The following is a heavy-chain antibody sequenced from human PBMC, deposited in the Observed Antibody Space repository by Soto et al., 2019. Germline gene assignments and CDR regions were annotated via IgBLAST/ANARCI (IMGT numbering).Heavy chain of an antibody. CDR3: ARVSGIYYYGMDV. CDR1: GGSFSGYY. Sequence: PSETLSLTCAVYGGSFSGYYWSWIRQPPGKGLEWIGEINHSGSTNYNPSLKSRATISVDTSKNQFSLKLSSVTAADTAVYYCARVSGIYYYGMDVWGQGTTVTVSS. V-gene: IGHV4-34*01. J-gene: IGHJ6*02. D-gene: IGHD3-10*01. CDR2: INHSGST.